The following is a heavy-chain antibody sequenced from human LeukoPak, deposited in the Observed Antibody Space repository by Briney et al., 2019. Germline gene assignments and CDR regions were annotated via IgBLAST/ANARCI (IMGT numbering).Heavy chain of an antibody. J-gene: IGHJ4*02. V-gene: IGHV3-30*18. CDR3: AKDTPLCYFDY. D-gene: IGHD3-16*01. CDR1: GFTFSSYG. Sequence: GRSLRLSCAASGFTFSSYGMHWVRQAPGKGLEWVAVISYDGSNKYYADSVKGRFTISRDNSKNTLYLQMNSLRADDTAVYYCAKDTPLCYFDYWGQGTLVTVSS. CDR2: ISYDGSNK.